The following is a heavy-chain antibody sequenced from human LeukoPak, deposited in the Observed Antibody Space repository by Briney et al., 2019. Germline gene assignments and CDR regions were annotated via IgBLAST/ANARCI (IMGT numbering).Heavy chain of an antibody. V-gene: IGHV4-4*07. CDR1: GGSISNYY. CDR2: IYSSGST. CDR3: ARRLDL. Sequence: SETLSLTCTVSGGSISNYYWNWIRQPAGKGLEWIGRIYSSGSTNYNPSLKSRVTISVDTSKHQFSLKLSSVTAADTAVYYCARRLDLWGRGTLVTVSS. J-gene: IGHJ2*01.